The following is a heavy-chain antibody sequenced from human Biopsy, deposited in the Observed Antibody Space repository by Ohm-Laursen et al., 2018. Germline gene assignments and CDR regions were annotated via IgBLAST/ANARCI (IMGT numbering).Heavy chain of an antibody. CDR1: GFTFSRYW. Sequence: GSLRLSCAAPGFTFSRYWIHWVRQAPGKGLEWVSAITVSADTTYYADSVRGRFTVSRDNSQNTLYLQMNSLRAEDTAIYYCAKGRVGNSGSLDIWGHGTMVTVSS. CDR2: ITVSADTT. J-gene: IGHJ3*02. D-gene: IGHD1-1*01. V-gene: IGHV3-23*01. CDR3: AKGRVGNSGSLDI.